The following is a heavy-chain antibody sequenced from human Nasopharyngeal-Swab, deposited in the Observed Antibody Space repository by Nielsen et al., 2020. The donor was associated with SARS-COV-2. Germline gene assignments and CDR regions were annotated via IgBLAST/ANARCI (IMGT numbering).Heavy chain of an antibody. CDR2: ISGSGGST. V-gene: IGHV3-23*01. J-gene: IGHJ4*02. CDR3: ARDGRDYYDSSGYYPDY. Sequence: GESLKLSCAASGFTFSSYAMSWVRQAPGKGLEWVSAISGSGGSTSYADSVKGRFTISRDNAKNTLYLQMNSLRAEDTAVYYCARDGRDYYDSSGYYPDYWGQGTLVTVSS. CDR1: GFTFSSYA. D-gene: IGHD3-22*01.